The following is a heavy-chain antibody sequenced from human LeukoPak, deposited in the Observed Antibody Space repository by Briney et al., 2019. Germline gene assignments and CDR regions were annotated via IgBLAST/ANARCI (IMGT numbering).Heavy chain of an antibody. CDR3: ARAMATYYYDSSGLYYFDY. CDR2: IYYSGST. J-gene: IGHJ4*02. D-gene: IGHD3-22*01. CDR1: GGSFSGYY. Sequence: PSETLSLTCAVYGGSFSGYYWSWIRQPPGKGLEWIGYIYYSGSTNYNPSLKSRVTISVDTSKNQISLKLSSVTAADTAVYYCARAMATYYYDSSGLYYFDYWGQGTLVTVSS. V-gene: IGHV4-59*01.